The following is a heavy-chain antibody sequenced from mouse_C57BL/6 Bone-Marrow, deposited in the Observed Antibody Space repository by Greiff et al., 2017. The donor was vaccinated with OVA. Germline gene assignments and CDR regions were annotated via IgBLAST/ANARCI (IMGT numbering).Heavy chain of an antibody. CDR2: IRLKSDNYAT. CDR3: TEGGITTRDY. D-gene: IGHD1-1*01. J-gene: IGHJ2*01. V-gene: IGHV6-3*01. CDR1: GFTFSNYW. Sequence: EVKLVESGGGLVQPGGSMKLSCVASGFTFSNYWMNWVRQSPEKGLEWVAQIRLKSDNYATHYAESVKGRFTISRDDSKSSVYLQMNNLRAEDTGIYYCTEGGITTRDYWGQGTTLTVSS.